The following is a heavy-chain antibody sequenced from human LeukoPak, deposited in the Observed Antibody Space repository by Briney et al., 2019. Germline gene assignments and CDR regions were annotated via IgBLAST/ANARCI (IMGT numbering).Heavy chain of an antibody. V-gene: IGHV4-59*01. D-gene: IGHD3-22*01. CDR3: ARGRYYYDSSGYYYDNWFDP. CDR2: FYYNGTT. J-gene: IGHJ5*02. CDR1: GGSISSYY. Sequence: SETPSPTCTVAGGSISSYYWSWIRQPPGKGLGYIWVFYYNGTTKYNPSLKSRATISVDTSKNQFSLKLTSVTAADTAVYYCARGRYYYDSSGYYYDNWFDPWGQGTLVTVSS.